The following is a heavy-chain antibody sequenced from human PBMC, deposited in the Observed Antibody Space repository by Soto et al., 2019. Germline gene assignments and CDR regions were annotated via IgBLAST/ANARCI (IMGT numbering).Heavy chain of an antibody. Sequence: GGSLRLSCAASGFTFTDYALSWVRQAPGKGLEWVATISGIGGSTYLADSVKGRLSISRDNSKSTVSLLMNSLRAEDTAVYFCARGSSGYISSWYYFDYWGRGTLVTVSS. CDR1: GFTFTDYA. CDR2: ISGIGGST. J-gene: IGHJ4*02. CDR3: ARGSSGYISSWYYFDY. D-gene: IGHD6-13*01. V-gene: IGHV3-23*01.